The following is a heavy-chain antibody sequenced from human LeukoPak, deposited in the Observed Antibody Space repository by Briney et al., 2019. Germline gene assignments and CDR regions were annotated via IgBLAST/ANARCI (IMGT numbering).Heavy chain of an antibody. V-gene: IGHV1-69*05. CDR1: GDTFSSYA. J-gene: IGHJ4*02. CDR3: ASSIAAAGILSY. Sequence: ASVKVSCKASGDTFSSYAISWVRQAPGQGLEWMGRIIPIFGTANYAQKFQGRVTITTDESTSTAYMELSSLRSEDTAVYYCASSIAAAGILSYWGQGTLVTVSS. D-gene: IGHD6-13*01. CDR2: IIPIFGTA.